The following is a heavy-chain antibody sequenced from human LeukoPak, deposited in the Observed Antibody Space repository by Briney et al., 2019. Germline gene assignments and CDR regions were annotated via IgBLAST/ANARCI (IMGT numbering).Heavy chain of an antibody. Sequence: PSETLSLTCTVSGGSISSYYWSWVRQPPGKGLEGVGYIYYTGSTNYNPSLNSRVPISVDTSKNQFSLKLSSVTAADTAVYYCARNYGSGSYYWFDPWGQGTLVTVSS. J-gene: IGHJ5*02. CDR2: IYYTGST. V-gene: IGHV4-59*12. CDR1: GGSISSYY. CDR3: ARNYGSGSYYWFDP. D-gene: IGHD3-10*01.